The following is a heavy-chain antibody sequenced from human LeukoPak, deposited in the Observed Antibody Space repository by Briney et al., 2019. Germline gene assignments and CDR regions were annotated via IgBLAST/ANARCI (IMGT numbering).Heavy chain of an antibody. CDR2: INPNSGGT. D-gene: IGHD3-3*01. V-gene: IGHV1-2*02. CDR3: ARSRRITIFGVVISYFDY. CDR1: GATFSNYA. Sequence: GASVKVSCKASGATFSNYAVTWVRRAPGQGLEWMGWINPNSGGTNYAQKFQGRVTMTRDTSISTAYMELSRLRSDDTAVYYCARSRRITIFGVVISYFDYWGQGTLVTVSS. J-gene: IGHJ4*02.